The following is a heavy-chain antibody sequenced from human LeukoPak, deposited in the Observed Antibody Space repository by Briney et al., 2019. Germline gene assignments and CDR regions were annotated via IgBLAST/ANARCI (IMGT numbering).Heavy chain of an antibody. Sequence: GGSLRLSCAASGFTFSSYWMHWVRQAPGKGLVWVSRIKSDGSSTSYADSVKGRFTISRDNAKNTLYLQMNSLRAEDTAVYYCARGTYYYDSSGYANDYWGQGTLVTVSS. CDR1: GFTFSSYW. V-gene: IGHV3-74*01. CDR3: ARGTYYYDSSGYANDY. J-gene: IGHJ4*02. D-gene: IGHD3-22*01. CDR2: IKSDGSST.